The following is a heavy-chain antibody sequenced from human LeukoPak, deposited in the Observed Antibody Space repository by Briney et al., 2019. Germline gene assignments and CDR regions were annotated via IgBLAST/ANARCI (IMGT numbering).Heavy chain of an antibody. CDR2: ISAYNGNT. D-gene: IGHD3-22*01. Sequence: APVKVSCKASGYTFTSYGISWVRQAPGHGLKWMGWISAYNGNTNYAQKLQRRVTVTPDTSTSTAYMELRSLRSDDTAVYYCARDWYYYDSSGYQYYFDYWGQGTLVTVSS. CDR1: GYTFTSYG. V-gene: IGHV1-18*01. J-gene: IGHJ4*02. CDR3: ARDWYYYDSSGYQYYFDY.